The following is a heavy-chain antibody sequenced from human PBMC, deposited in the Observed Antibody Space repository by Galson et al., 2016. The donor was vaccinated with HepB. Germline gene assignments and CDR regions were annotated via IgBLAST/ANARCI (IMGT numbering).Heavy chain of an antibody. D-gene: IGHD1-26*01. V-gene: IGHV4-59*08. CDR2: IFYTGVT. Sequence: ETLSLTCTVSGGSFNNYYWSWIRQPPGKRLEWIGYIFYTGVTNYNPSFMSRLTISLDTSKNQFSLRLNSMTASDTAVYYCARHKGASFDAWGQGILVTVSS. CDR1: GGSFNNYY. J-gene: IGHJ5*02. CDR3: ARHKGASFDA.